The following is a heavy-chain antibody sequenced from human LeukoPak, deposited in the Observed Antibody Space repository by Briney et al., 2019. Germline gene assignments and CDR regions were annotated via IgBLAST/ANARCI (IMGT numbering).Heavy chain of an antibody. CDR2: ISGSDTVT. J-gene: IGHJ4*02. D-gene: IGHD2-15*01. V-gene: IGHV3-23*01. Sequence: PGGSLRLSCAASGFTFSNHAMNWVRQAPGKGLEWVSIISGSDTVTYYADSVKGRFTISRDNSKNTLYLQMNSLRAEDTAVYYCAKTSVGEGRIIGSGYFDNWGQGTLVTVSS. CDR3: AKTSVGEGRIIGSGYFDN. CDR1: GFTFSNHA.